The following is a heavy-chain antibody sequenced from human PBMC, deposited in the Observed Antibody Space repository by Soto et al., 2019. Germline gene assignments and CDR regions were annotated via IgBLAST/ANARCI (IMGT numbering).Heavy chain of an antibody. J-gene: IGHJ4*02. V-gene: IGHV1-69*13. D-gene: IGHD3-10*02. Sequence: SLRSSDKPVGRTFSSYASPWERQAPGQGLEWMGGIIPIFGTANYAQKFQGRVTITADESTSTAYMELSSLRSEDTAVYYCARDLWAGGPAEEMIGQNYCAQGTVLTISP. CDR1: GRTFSSYA. CDR3: ARDLWAGGPAEEMIGQNY. CDR2: IIPIFGTA.